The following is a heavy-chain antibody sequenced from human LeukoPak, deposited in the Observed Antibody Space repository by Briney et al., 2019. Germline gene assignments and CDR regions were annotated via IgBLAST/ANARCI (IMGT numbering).Heavy chain of an antibody. Sequence: SETLSLTCTVSGDSISSTSYYWGWIRQPPGKGLEWIGSIYYSGSTYYNPSLKSRVTISVDTSKNQFSLKLSSVTAADTAVYYCARVLYNWNDFSWFDPWGQGTLVTVSS. D-gene: IGHD1-20*01. V-gene: IGHV4-39*07. J-gene: IGHJ5*02. CDR2: IYYSGST. CDR3: ARVLYNWNDFSWFDP. CDR1: GDSISSTSYY.